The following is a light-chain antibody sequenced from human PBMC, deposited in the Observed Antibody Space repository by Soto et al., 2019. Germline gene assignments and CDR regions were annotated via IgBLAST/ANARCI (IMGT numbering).Light chain of an antibody. CDR3: QQYNNWPSAT. CDR1: QSVSTN. V-gene: IGKV3-15*01. Sequence: EVLMTQSPATLSVSPGERATLSCRASQSVSTNLAWYQQKPGQAPRLLIYGAYSRSTGVPARFSGSGSGTEFTLTSGSLQSEDFAVYYCQQYNNWPSATFGQGTKVEIK. J-gene: IGKJ1*01. CDR2: GAY.